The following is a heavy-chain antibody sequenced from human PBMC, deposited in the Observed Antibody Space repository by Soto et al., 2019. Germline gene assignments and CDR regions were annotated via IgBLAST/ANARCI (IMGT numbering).Heavy chain of an antibody. J-gene: IGHJ5*02. CDR2: ISGSGGST. D-gene: IGHD4-17*01. Sequence: EVQLLESGGGLVQPGGSLRLACAASGFTFSSYAMSWVRQAPGQGLEWVSAISGSGGSTYYADSVKGRFTSYRDNSKNTLYLQMNSLRAEDTAVYYCAKLTTVTARHNWCDPWGQGTLVTVSS. CDR3: AKLTTVTARHNWCDP. CDR1: GFTFSSYA. V-gene: IGHV3-23*01.